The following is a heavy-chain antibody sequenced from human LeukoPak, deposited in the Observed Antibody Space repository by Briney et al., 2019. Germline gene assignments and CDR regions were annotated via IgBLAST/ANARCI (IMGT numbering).Heavy chain of an antibody. D-gene: IGHD3-10*01. J-gene: IGHJ4*02. V-gene: IGHV3-15*01. CDR2: IKSKTDGGTT. CDR1: GLTVSSNC. Sequence: PGGSLRLSCAASGLTVSSNCMSWVRQAPGKGLEWVGRIKSKTDGGTTDYAAPVKGRFTISRDDSKNTLYLQMNSLKTEDTAVYYCTTDLLYYYGSGSETLYWGQGTLVTVSS. CDR3: TTDLLYYYGSGSETLY.